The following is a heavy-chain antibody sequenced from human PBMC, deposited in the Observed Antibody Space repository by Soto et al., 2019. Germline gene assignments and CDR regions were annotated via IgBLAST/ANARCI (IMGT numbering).Heavy chain of an antibody. CDR2: INAGNGNT. V-gene: IGHV1-3*01. J-gene: IGHJ5*02. Sequence: QVQLVQSGAEVKKPGASVKVSCKASGYTFTSYAVHWVRQAPGQRLEWMGWINAGNGNTKYSQKFQGRVTITRDTSASTAYMELSSLRSEDTAVYYCAMTRGHGAAAGSFDPWGQGTLVTVSS. CDR3: AMTRGHGAAAGSFDP. D-gene: IGHD6-13*01. CDR1: GYTFTSYA.